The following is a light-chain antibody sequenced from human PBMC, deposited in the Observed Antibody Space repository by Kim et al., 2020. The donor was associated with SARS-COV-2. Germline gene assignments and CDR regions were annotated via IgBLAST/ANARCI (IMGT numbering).Light chain of an antibody. V-gene: IGKV1-33*01. J-gene: IGKJ4*01. Sequence: DIQMTQSPSSLSASVGDRVTITCQASQDITNYLNWYQQKPGKAPKLLIYDASDLEKGVPSRFSGTGSGTEFSLTINSLLPDDIATYYCQQYDSLPVTFGGGTKVDIK. CDR1: QDITNY. CDR2: DAS. CDR3: QQYDSLPVT.